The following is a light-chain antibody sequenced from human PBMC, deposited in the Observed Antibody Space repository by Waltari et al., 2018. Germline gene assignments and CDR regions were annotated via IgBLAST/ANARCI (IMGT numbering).Light chain of an antibody. V-gene: IGKV3-20*01. J-gene: IGKJ1*01. CDR3: QHYLRLPVT. CDR2: AAS. CDR1: QSISRT. Sequence: EIVLTQSPGTLSLSPGERATLSCRASQSISRTLVWYQKKPGKAPRLLIYAASTRATGIADRFSGSGSGTDFSLTISRREPEEFAVYYCQHYLRLPVTFGQGTKVEIK.